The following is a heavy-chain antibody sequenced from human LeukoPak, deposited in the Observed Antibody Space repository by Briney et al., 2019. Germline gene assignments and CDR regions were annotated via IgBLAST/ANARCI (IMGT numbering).Heavy chain of an antibody. Sequence: DSVKGRFTISRDNAKNSLYLQMNSLRAEDTAVYYCARDDYTIVGATDVNWFDPWGQGTLVTVSS. V-gene: IGHV3-21*01. D-gene: IGHD1-26*01. CDR3: ARDDYTIVGATDVNWFDP. J-gene: IGHJ5*02.